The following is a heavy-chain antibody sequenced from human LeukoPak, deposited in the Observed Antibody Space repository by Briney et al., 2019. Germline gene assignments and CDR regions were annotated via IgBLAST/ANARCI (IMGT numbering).Heavy chain of an antibody. CDR2: ISSSGTYI. CDR3: ARAHATYQYYAMDV. D-gene: IGHD2-2*01. CDR1: GLTFSRYA. Sequence: QPGGSLRLSCAVSGLTFSRYAMTWVRQAPGKGLEWVSSISSSGTYIYYADSVKGRFTISRDNAKNSLYLQMNSLSAEDTAVYYCARAHATYQYYAMDVWGQGTTVTVSS. J-gene: IGHJ6*02. V-gene: IGHV3-21*01.